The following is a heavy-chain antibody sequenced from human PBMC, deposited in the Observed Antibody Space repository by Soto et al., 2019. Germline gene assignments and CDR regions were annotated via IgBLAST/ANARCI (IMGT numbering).Heavy chain of an antibody. CDR3: VKSRGRNNFDFVD. CDR1: GFTFSSYA. J-gene: IGHJ4*02. CDR2: IRGNGDPP. V-gene: IGHV3-64D*06. Sequence: PGGSLRLSCSASGFTFSSYAMHWVRQAPGKGLEYVSGIRGNGDPPFYADSVKGRFTISRDNSKNTLYLQMSSLSADDTAVYYCVKSRGRNNFDFVDWGQGALVTVSS. D-gene: IGHD1-20*01.